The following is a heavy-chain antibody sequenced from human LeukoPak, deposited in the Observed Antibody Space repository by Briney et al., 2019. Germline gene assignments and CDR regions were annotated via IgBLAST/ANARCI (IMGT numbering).Heavy chain of an antibody. CDR3: AKDTRGYYYDSSGWPI. V-gene: IGHV3-9*01. CDR2: ISWNSGSI. J-gene: IGHJ3*02. CDR1: GFTFDDYA. D-gene: IGHD3-22*01. Sequence: PGRSLRLSCAASGFTFDDYAMHWVRQAPGKGLEWVSGISWNSGSIGHADSVKGRFTISRDNAKNSLYLQMNSLRAEDTALYYCAKDTRGYYYDSSGWPIWGQGTMVTVSS.